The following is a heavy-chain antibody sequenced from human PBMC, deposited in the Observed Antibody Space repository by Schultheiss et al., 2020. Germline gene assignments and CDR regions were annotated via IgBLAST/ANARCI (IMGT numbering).Heavy chain of an antibody. CDR3: ARVGWYGWFDP. CDR1: GGSISSGDYY. J-gene: IGHJ5*02. V-gene: IGHV4-30-4*01. D-gene: IGHD6-19*01. CDR2: INHSGST. Sequence: SETLSLTCTVSGGSISSGDYYWSWIRQPPGKGLEWIGEINHSGSTNYNPSLKSRVTISVDTSKNQFSLKLSSVTAADTAVYYCARVGWYGWFDPWGQGTLVTVSS.